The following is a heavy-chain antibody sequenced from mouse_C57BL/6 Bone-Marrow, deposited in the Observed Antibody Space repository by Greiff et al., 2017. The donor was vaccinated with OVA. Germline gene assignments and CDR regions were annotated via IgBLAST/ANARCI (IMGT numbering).Heavy chain of an antibody. CDR1: GYTFTSYW. D-gene: IGHD1-1*01. Sequence: VQLQQSGAELVKPGASVKLSCKASGYTFTSYWMQWVKQRPGQGLEWIGEIDPSDSYTNYNQKFKGKATLTVDTSSSTAYMQLSSLTSEDSAVYYCARDGSSSYYFDYWGQGTTLTVSS. CDR2: IDPSDSYT. CDR3: ARDGSSSYYFDY. V-gene: IGHV1-50*01. J-gene: IGHJ2*01.